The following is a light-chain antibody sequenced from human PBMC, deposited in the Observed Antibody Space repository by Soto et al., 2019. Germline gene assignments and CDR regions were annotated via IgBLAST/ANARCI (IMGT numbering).Light chain of an antibody. J-gene: IGKJ3*01. V-gene: IGKV3-20*01. CDR1: QSVSSSY. CDR3: QQYGSSTIT. Sequence: EIVLTQSPGTLSLSPGERATLSCRASQSVSSSYLAWYQQKPGQAPRLHIYGASSRATGIPDRFSGSGSGTYFTFTNSRLEPEDFKVYYCQQYGSSTITFGPGTKVDIK. CDR2: GAS.